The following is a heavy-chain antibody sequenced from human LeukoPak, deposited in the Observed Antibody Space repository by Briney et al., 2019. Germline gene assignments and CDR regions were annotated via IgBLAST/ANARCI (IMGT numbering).Heavy chain of an antibody. Sequence: ASVKVSCKASGYTFTSYGISWVRQAPGQGLEWMGWISAYNGNTNYAQKLQGRVTMTTDTSTRTAYMELRSLRSDDTAVYYCASDLLIVGATTSDYWGQGTLVTVSS. J-gene: IGHJ4*02. CDR1: GYTFTSYG. CDR2: ISAYNGNT. V-gene: IGHV1-18*01. D-gene: IGHD1-26*01. CDR3: ASDLLIVGATTSDY.